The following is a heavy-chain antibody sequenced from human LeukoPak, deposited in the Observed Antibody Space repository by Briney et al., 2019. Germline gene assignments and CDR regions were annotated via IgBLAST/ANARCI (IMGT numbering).Heavy chain of an antibody. D-gene: IGHD6-13*01. Sequence: KPSETLSLTCAVYGGSFSGYYWSWIRQPPGKGLEWIGYIYYSGSTNYNPSLKSRVTISVDTSKNQFSLKLSSVTAADTAVYYCARRIAAAGPFVYYYYGMDVWGQGTTVTVSS. J-gene: IGHJ6*02. CDR3: ARRIAAAGPFVYYYYGMDV. CDR2: IYYSGST. CDR1: GGSFSGYY. V-gene: IGHV4-59*08.